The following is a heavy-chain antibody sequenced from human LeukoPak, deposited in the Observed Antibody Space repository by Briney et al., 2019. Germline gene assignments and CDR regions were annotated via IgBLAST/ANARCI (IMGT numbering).Heavy chain of an antibody. Sequence: GESLKISCKGSGYSFTSYWIGWVRQMPGKGLEWMGIFYPGDSDTRYSPSFQGQVTISADKSISTAYLQWSSLKASDTAMYYCARQRHYYDSSGFRWFDPWGQGTLVTVSS. D-gene: IGHD3-22*01. CDR3: ARQRHYYDSSGFRWFDP. J-gene: IGHJ5*02. CDR1: GYSFTSYW. V-gene: IGHV5-51*01. CDR2: FYPGDSDT.